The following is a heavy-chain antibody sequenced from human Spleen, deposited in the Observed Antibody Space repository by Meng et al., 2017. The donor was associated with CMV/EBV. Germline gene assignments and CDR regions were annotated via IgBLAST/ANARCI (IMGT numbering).Heavy chain of an antibody. V-gene: IGHV3-74*01. CDR2: INSDGSST. J-gene: IGHJ6*02. CDR1: GFTFSSYW. CDR3: ARARLYYYGMDV. Sequence: GESLKISCAASGFTFSSYWTHWVRQAPGKGLVWVSRINSDGSSTSYADSVKGRFTISRDNAKNTLYLQMNSLRAEDTAVYYCARARLYYYGMDVWGQGTTVTVSS.